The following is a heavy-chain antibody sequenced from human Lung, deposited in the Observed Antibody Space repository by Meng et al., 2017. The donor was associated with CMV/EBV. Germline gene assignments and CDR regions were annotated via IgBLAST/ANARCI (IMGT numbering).Heavy chain of an antibody. D-gene: IGHD6-19*01. V-gene: IGHV3-30-3*01. CDR2: ISYDGSNK. CDR1: GFTFSRFA. Sequence: GGSXRLXCAASGFTFSRFAMHWVRQAPGKELEWVAVISYDGSNKYYADSVKGRFTISRDNSKNTLYLQMNSLRAEDTAVYHCARGITVAPPSDWGQGTLVTVSS. J-gene: IGHJ4*02. CDR3: ARGITVAPPSD.